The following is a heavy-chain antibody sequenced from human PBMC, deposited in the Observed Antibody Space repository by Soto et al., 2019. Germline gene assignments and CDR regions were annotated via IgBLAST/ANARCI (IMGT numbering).Heavy chain of an antibody. Sequence: QVQLVQSGAEVRKPGASVNISCWASGFKFGDNLINWVRQAPGQSLEWMGWINPDNGNTRYSQTFKGRVTISRHSSASIAYVEVTDLTSEDTAVYYCARYILSVGPRANDAFDVWGQGTMVSVSS. CDR2: INPDNGNT. CDR3: ARYILSVGPRANDAFDV. J-gene: IGHJ3*01. D-gene: IGHD2-8*02. CDR1: GFKFGDNL. V-gene: IGHV1-3*01.